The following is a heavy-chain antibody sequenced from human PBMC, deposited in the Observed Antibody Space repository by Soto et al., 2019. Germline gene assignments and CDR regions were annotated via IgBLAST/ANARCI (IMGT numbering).Heavy chain of an antibody. CDR2: ISYDGSNK. CDR1: EFTFSSCA. V-gene: IGHV3-30-3*01. CDR3: ARDKRDLRFLEWSYYFDY. Sequence: GWSLRLSCAASEFTFSSCAMHWVRQAPGKGLEWVALISYDGSNKYYADSVKGRFTISRDNSKNTLYLQMNSLRAEDTAVYYCARDKRDLRFLEWSYYFDYWGQGTLVTVSS. J-gene: IGHJ4*02. D-gene: IGHD3-3*01.